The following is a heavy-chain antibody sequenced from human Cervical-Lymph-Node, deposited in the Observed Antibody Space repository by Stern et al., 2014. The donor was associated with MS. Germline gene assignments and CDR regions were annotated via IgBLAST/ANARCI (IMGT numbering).Heavy chain of an antibody. V-gene: IGHV3-30*18. J-gene: IGHJ4*02. CDR1: GFTFSSYG. D-gene: IGHD3-10*01. Sequence: VQLEESGAGVVQPGRSLRLTCTVSGFTFSSYGMHWVRQAPGKGLEWVSVISFDGSDKYYAKSMKGRFTISRDKTKNTLYMEMRRLRREDTAVYYCVKRGITEVRGVRLGDYWGPGTLVIVSS. CDR2: ISFDGSDK. CDR3: VKRGITEVRGVRLGDY.